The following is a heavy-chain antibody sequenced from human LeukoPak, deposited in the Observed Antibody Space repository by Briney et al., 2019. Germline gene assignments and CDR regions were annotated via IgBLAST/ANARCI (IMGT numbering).Heavy chain of an antibody. Sequence: PSETLSLTCTVSGGSISSSSYYWGWIRQPPGKGLEWIGSIYYGGSTYYNPSLKSRVTMSVDTSKNQFSLKLSSVTAADTAVYYCARYHSSYDDYWGQRTLVTVSS. CDR1: GGSISSSSYY. D-gene: IGHD5-12*01. CDR2: IYYGGST. CDR3: ARYHSSYDDY. J-gene: IGHJ4*02. V-gene: IGHV4-39*07.